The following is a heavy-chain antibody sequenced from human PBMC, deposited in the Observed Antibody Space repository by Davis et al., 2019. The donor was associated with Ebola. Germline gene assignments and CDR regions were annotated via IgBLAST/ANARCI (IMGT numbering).Heavy chain of an antibody. CDR2: IKSDGSTK. CDR3: ARHYSTSWYHYDYFDF. CDR1: GFTSGSYA. D-gene: IGHD6-19*01. Sequence: GESLKIPCAASGFTSGSYAMSWVRQAPGKGLVWVSRIKSDGSTKSYADSVKGRFTISRDNAKNTLFLQMNSLRAEDTAVYYCARHYSTSWYHYDYFDFWGQGVLVTVSS. J-gene: IGHJ4*02. V-gene: IGHV3-74*01.